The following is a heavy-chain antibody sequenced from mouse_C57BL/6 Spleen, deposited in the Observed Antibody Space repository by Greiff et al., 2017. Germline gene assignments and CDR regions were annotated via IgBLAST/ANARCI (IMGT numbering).Heavy chain of an antibody. CDR3: ARDNPWGFAY. V-gene: IGHV5-4*01. Sequence: EVMLVESGGGLVKPGGSLKLSCAASGFTFSSYAMSWVRQTPEKRLEWVATISDGGSYTYYPDNVKGRFTISRDNAKNNLYLQMSHLKSEDTAMYYCARDNPWGFAYWGQGTLVTVSA. CDR1: GFTFSSYA. CDR2: ISDGGSYT. J-gene: IGHJ3*01.